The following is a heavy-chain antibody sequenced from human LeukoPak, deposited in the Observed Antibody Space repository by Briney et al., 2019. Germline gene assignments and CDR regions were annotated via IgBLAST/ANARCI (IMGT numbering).Heavy chain of an antibody. D-gene: IGHD3-22*01. CDR3: ARGSYSFDSSSSPLGPLFDS. J-gene: IGHJ4*02. CDR1: GGSISGFY. CDR2: IYYTGST. Sequence: NPSETLSLTCSVSGGSISGFYWNWIRLPPGRGREGRGYIYYTGSTNYNPSLQSRDTISRDTSKKQFSLKLTSLTAADTAVYYCARGSYSFDSSSSPLGPLFDSWGQGTLVTVSS. V-gene: IGHV4-59*01.